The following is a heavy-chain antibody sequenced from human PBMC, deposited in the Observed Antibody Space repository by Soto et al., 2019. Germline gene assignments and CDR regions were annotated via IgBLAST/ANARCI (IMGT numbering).Heavy chain of an antibody. CDR1: GYTFSNYG. Sequence: QVQLVQSGAEVKKPGASVTVSCKTSGYTFSNYGINWVRQAPGQGLEWMGWISGYNGNTNYAQTVQVRVTMTTDTSTGTVYMERRSLKSDDTAIYYCSRFIMVGGWFDPNYYHGMDVWGQGTTVTVSS. CDR3: SRFIMVGGWFDPNYYHGMDV. J-gene: IGHJ6*02. V-gene: IGHV1-18*01. CDR2: ISGYNGNT. D-gene: IGHD6-19*01.